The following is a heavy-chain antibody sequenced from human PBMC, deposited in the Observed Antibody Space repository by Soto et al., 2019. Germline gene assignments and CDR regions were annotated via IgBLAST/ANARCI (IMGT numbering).Heavy chain of an antibody. V-gene: IGHV3-74*01. Sequence: GGSLRLSCAASGFTFSSYWMHWVRQAPGKGLVWVSRINSDGSSTSYADSVKGRFTISRDNAKNTLYLQMNSLRAEDTAVYYCARDTGVYGAAAGSGVDYWGQGTLVTVSS. D-gene: IGHD6-13*01. CDR3: ARDTGVYGAAAGSGVDY. J-gene: IGHJ4*02. CDR1: GFTFSSYW. CDR2: INSDGSST.